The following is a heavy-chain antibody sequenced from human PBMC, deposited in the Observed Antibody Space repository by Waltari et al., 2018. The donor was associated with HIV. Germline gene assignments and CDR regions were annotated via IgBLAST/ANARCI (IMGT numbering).Heavy chain of an antibody. J-gene: IGHJ4*02. CDR2: IDYSGST. CDR1: GGSISSSSYY. CDR3: ASGGPHYGDYVFDY. V-gene: IGHV4-39*01. D-gene: IGHD4-17*01. Sequence: QLQLQESGPGLVKPSETLSLTCTVSGGSISSSSYYWGWIRQPPGKGLEWIGSIDYSGSTYYNPSLKSRVTISVDTSKNQFSLKLSSVTAADTAVYYCASGGPHYGDYVFDYWGQGTLVTVSS.